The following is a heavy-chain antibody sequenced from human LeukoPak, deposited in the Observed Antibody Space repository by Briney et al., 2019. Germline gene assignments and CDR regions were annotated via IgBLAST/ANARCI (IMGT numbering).Heavy chain of an antibody. CDR1: GFTFSSYA. CDR3: AKDGSSEWLVHYNWFDP. Sequence: GGSLRLSCAASGFTFSSYAMSWVRQAPGKGLEWVSAISGSGGSTYYADSVRGRFTIPRDNSKNTLYLQMNSLRAEDTAVYYCAKDGSSEWLVHYNWFDPWGQGTLVTVSS. V-gene: IGHV3-23*01. CDR2: ISGSGGST. D-gene: IGHD6-19*01. J-gene: IGHJ5*02.